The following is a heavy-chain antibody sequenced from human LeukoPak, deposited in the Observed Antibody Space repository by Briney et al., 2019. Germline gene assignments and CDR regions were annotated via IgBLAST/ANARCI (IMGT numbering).Heavy chain of an antibody. Sequence: SSETLSLTCAVSGYSISSGFYWGWIRQSPGKGLECIGSTYHSGITYYKPSLKSRVTISVDTSKNQFSLKLNSVTAADTAVYYCTRGVDTAMVLSTWFDPWGQGTLVTVSS. CDR1: GYSISSGFY. J-gene: IGHJ5*02. CDR3: TRGVDTAMVLSTWFDP. CDR2: TYHSGIT. D-gene: IGHD5-18*01. V-gene: IGHV4-38-2*01.